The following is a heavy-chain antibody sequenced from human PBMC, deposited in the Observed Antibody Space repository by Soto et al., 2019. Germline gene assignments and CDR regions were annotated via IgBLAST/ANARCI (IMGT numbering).Heavy chain of an antibody. CDR2: TSGGGDVA. CDR3: VKKSIGTVTNPVYWYFAL. Sequence: EVQLLESGGGLVQPGGSLRLSCAASGFTFISYAMSWVRQAPGKGLEWVSGTSGGGDVAFYADSVKGRFTISRDNSKNTLYLQMNSLRAEDTALYYCVKKSIGTVTNPVYWYFALWGRGTLVTVSS. J-gene: IGHJ2*01. D-gene: IGHD4-17*01. V-gene: IGHV3-23*01. CDR1: GFTFISYA.